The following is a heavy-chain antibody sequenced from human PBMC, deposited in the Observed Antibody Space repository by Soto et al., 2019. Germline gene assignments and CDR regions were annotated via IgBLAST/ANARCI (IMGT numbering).Heavy chain of an antibody. CDR3: ARGGHVVVVTAALDY. Sequence: QVQLVQSGAEVKKPGASVKVSCKASGDTFTDYYIHWVRQAPGQGLEWMGTVNPSGGHTTYAQQFLGRVTMTRDTSTSTLYMELTSLTSEDTAVYYCARGGHVVVVTAALDYWVQGTLVTVSS. D-gene: IGHD2-21*02. CDR2: VNPSGGHT. CDR1: GDTFTDYY. J-gene: IGHJ4*02. V-gene: IGHV1-46*01.